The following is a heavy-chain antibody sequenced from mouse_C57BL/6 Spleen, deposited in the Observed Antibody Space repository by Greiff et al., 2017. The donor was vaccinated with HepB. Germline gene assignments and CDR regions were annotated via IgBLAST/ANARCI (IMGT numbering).Heavy chain of an antibody. CDR2: IYPGDGDT. CDR3: ARDEDYDWFAY. CDR1: GYAFSSSW. Sequence: QVQLQQSGPELVKPGASVKISCKASGYAFSSSWMNWVKQRPGKGLEWIGRIYPGDGDTNYNGKFKGQATLTADKSSSTAYMQLSSLTSEDSAVYFCARDEDYDWFAYWGQGTLVTVSA. D-gene: IGHD2-4*01. V-gene: IGHV1-82*01. J-gene: IGHJ3*01.